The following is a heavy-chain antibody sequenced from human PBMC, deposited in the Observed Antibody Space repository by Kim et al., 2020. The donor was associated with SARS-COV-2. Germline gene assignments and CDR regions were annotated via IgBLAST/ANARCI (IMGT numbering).Heavy chain of an antibody. V-gene: IGHV3-48*03. CDR2: ISSSGSTI. CDR3: ARDRVVLETSHCAY. CDR1: GFTFSSYE. D-gene: IGHD2-21*01. Sequence: GGSLRLSCAASGFTFSSYEMNWVRQAPGKGLEWVSYISSSGSTIYYADSVKGRFTISRDNAKNSLYLQMNSLRAEDTAVYYCARDRVVLETSHCAYWGQGTLVTVSS. J-gene: IGHJ4*02.